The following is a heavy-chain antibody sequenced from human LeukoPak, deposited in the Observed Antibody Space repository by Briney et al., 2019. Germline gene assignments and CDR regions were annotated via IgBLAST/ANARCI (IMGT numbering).Heavy chain of an antibody. CDR3: ARPFGNGWFLRDY. CDR1: GFTISGFF. J-gene: IGHJ4*02. CDR2: IKEDGSEK. V-gene: IGHV3-7*01. D-gene: IGHD6-19*01. Sequence: GGSLRLSCAASGFTISGFFMTWVRQAPGKGLEWVANIKEDGSEKYYVDSVRGRFTISRDNAKNSLYLRMNNLRAEDTAVYYCARPFGNGWFLRDYWGRGTLVTASS.